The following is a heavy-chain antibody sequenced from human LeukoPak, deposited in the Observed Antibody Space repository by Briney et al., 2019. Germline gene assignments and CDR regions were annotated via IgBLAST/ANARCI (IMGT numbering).Heavy chain of an antibody. CDR2: IYYSGST. J-gene: IGHJ4*02. V-gene: IGHV4-39*01. CDR1: GGSISSSSCY. Sequence: SETLSLTCTVSGGSISSSSCYWGWIRQPPGKGLEWIGSIYYSGSTYYNPSLKSRVTISVDTSKNQFSLKLSSVTAADTAVYYCAKRSKSGYYYFDYWGQGTLVTVSS. CDR3: AKRSKSGYYYFDY. D-gene: IGHD3-22*01.